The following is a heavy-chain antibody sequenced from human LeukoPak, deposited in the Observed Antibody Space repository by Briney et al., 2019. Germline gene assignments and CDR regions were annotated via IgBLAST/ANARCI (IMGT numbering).Heavy chain of an antibody. Sequence: GGSLRLSCAASGFTFSSYWMSWVRQAPGKGLEWVANIKQDGSEKYYVDSVKGRFTISRDNAKNSLYLQMNSLRAEDTAVYYCARDSSSWYPNFDYWGQGTLVTVSS. V-gene: IGHV3-7*01. J-gene: IGHJ4*02. D-gene: IGHD6-13*01. CDR2: IKQDGSEK. CDR3: ARDSSSWYPNFDY. CDR1: GFTFSSYW.